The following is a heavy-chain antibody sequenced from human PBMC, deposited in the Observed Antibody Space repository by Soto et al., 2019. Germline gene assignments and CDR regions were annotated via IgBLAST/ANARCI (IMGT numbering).Heavy chain of an antibody. J-gene: IGHJ1*01. CDR2: IRNKANSYSK. D-gene: IGHD2-8*01. Sequence: EVQVAESGGGLVQPGGSLRLSCAASGFTFSDHYMDWVRQVPGKGLEWVGRIRNKANSYSKAYAASVIGRFIISRDDSENSVYLQMNSLKVEDTAVYYCAPLTGVWGQGTLVTVSS. CDR1: GFTFSDHY. V-gene: IGHV3-72*01. CDR3: APLTGV.